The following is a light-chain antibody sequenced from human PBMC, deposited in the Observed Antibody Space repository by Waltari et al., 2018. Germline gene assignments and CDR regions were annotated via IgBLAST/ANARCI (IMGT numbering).Light chain of an antibody. CDR3: SSYTSSSTLV. J-gene: IGLJ3*02. Sequence: QSALTQPASVSGSPGQSITISCTGTSSDVGGYNYVSWYQQPPGKAPKLMIYDVSNRPSGVSNRFSGSKSGNMASLTISGLQAEDEADYYCSSYTSSSTLVFGGGTKLTVL. CDR2: DVS. V-gene: IGLV2-14*01. CDR1: SSDVGGYNY.